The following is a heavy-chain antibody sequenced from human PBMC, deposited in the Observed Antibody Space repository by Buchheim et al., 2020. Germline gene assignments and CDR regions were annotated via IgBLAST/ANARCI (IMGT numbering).Heavy chain of an antibody. CDR1: GFAFKNYG. V-gene: IGHV3-30*18. CDR2: ISYDGNKK. Sequence: VQVVESGGGVVQPGGSLRLSCGASGFAFKNYGMHWVRQAPGKGLEWVAVISYDGNKKFYGDSVKGRFTISRDNSKNTLYLQMNSLRAEDTAVYYCAKAYYYGGGDYYPRLGYFFGMDVWGPGTT. D-gene: IGHD3-10*01. J-gene: IGHJ6*02. CDR3: AKAYYYGGGDYYPRLGYFFGMDV.